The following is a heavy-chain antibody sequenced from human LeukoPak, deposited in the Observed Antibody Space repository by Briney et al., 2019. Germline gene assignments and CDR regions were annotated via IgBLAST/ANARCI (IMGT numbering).Heavy chain of an antibody. D-gene: IGHD5-24*01. J-gene: IGHJ4*02. V-gene: IGHV3-30*18. CDR1: GFTFSSYG. CDR3: AKDMGKRWLQRTVDY. CDR2: ISYDGSNK. Sequence: PGRSLRLSCAASGFTFSSYGMHWVRQAPGKGLEWVAVISYDGSNKYYADSVKGRFTISRDNSKNTLYLQMNSLRAEDTAVYYCAKDMGKRWLQRTVDYWGQGTLVTVSS.